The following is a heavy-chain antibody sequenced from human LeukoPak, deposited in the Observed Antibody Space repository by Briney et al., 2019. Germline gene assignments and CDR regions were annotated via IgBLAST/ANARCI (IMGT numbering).Heavy chain of an antibody. Sequence: PSETLSLTCAVYGGPFSGYYWSWIRQPPGKGLEWIGEINHSGSTNYNPSLKSRVTISVDTSKNQFSLKLSSVTAADTAVYYCARYSGSYYIPFDYWGQGTLVTVSS. CDR3: ARYSGSYYIPFDY. CDR2: INHSGST. V-gene: IGHV4-34*01. CDR1: GGPFSGYY. D-gene: IGHD1-26*01. J-gene: IGHJ4*02.